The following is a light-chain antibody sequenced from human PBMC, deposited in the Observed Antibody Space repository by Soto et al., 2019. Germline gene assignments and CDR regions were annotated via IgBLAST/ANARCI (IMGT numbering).Light chain of an antibody. V-gene: IGLV2-23*01. J-gene: IGLJ2*01. CDR2: EGS. Sequence: QSALTQPASVSGSPGQSITISCTGTSSDVGSFWYQQYPGKAPKLIIYEGSKRPSGVSNRFSGSKSGNTASLTITGLQAEDEADYYCCSYARSVIFGGGTKLTVL. CDR3: CSYARSVI. CDR1: SSDVGS.